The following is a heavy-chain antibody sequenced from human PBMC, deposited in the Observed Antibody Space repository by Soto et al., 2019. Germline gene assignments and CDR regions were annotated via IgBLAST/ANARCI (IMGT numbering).Heavy chain of an antibody. V-gene: IGHV3-33*01. CDR3: ARGGQWLAREYFDY. CDR2: IWYDGSNK. J-gene: IGHJ4*02. Sequence: QVQLVESGGGVVQPGRSLRLSCAASGFTFSSYGMHWVRQAPGKGLEWVAVIWYDGSNKYYADSVKGRFTISRDNSKNEVKLQVNSLRGDDTAVYYCARGGQWLAREYFDYWGQGTMVTVSS. CDR1: GFTFSSYG. D-gene: IGHD6-19*01.